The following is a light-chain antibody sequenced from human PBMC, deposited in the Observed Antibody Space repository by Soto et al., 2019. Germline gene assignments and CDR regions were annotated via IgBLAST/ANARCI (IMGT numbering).Light chain of an antibody. CDR2: EVS. CDR1: SSDVGGYNY. Sequence: QSALTQPASVSGSPGQSITISCTGTSSDVGGYNYVSWYQQHPGKAPKLMIYEVSNRPSGVSNRFSGSKSGNTASLTISGLQAEDEAGYYCSSYTSGTTLYVFGTGTKLTVL. CDR3: SSYTSGTTLYV. V-gene: IGLV2-14*01. J-gene: IGLJ1*01.